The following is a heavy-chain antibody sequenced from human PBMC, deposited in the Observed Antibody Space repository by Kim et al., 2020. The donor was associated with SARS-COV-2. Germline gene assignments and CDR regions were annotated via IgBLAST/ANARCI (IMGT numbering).Heavy chain of an antibody. CDR1: GFTFSSYG. CDR3: AKELKQQPHQSYYYYGMDV. J-gene: IGHJ6*02. CDR2: ISYDGSNK. D-gene: IGHD6-13*01. V-gene: IGHV3-30*18. Sequence: GGSLRLSCAASGFTFSSYGMHWVRQAPGKGLEWVAVISYDGSNKYYADSVKGRFTISRDNSKNTLYLQMNSLRAEDTAVYYCAKELKQQPHQSYYYYGMDVWGQGTTVTVSS.